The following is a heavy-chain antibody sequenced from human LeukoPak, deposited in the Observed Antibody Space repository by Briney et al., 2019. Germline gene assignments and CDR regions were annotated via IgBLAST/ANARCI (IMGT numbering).Heavy chain of an antibody. D-gene: IGHD4-23*01. J-gene: IGHJ4*02. CDR1: GYTFTGYY. CDR3: ARDEWDGGTNFDY. Sequence: ASVKVSCKASGYTFTGYYMHWVRQAPGQGLEWMGWISAYNGNTNYAQKLQGRVTMTTDTSTSTAYMELRSLRSDDTAVYYCARDEWDGGTNFDYWGQGTLVTVSS. CDR2: ISAYNGNT. V-gene: IGHV1-18*04.